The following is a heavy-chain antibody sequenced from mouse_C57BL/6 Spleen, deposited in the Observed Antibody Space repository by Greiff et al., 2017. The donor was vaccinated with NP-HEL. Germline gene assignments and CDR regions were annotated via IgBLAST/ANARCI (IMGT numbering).Heavy chain of an antibody. Sequence: QVQLKESGPELVKPGASVKISCKASGYAFSSSWMNWVKQRPGKGLEWIGRIYPGDGDTNYNGKFKGKATLTADKSSSTAYMQLSSLTSEDSAVYFCARRGTAQVFAYWGQGTLVTVSA. V-gene: IGHV1-82*01. CDR3: ARRGTAQVFAY. CDR1: GYAFSSSW. CDR2: IYPGDGDT. J-gene: IGHJ3*01. D-gene: IGHD3-2*02.